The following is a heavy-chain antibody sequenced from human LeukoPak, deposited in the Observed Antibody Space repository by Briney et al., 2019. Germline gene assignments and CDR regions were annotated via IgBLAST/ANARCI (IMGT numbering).Heavy chain of an antibody. CDR2: ISYDGSNK. J-gene: IGHJ4*02. V-gene: IGHV3-30-3*01. CDR3: AARYYYASGSTDDY. D-gene: IGHD3-10*01. CDR1: GFTFSNCA. Sequence: GGSLRLSCAASGFTFSNCAMHWVRQAPGKGLEWVTVISYDGSNKFYADSVKGRFTISRDNSKNTLYLQIISLRSEDTAVYYCAARYYYASGSTDDYWGQGTLVTVSS.